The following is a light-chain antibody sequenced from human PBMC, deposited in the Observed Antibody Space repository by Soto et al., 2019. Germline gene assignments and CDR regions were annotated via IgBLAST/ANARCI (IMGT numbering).Light chain of an antibody. CDR3: QQYNTYWT. CDR2: DAS. CDR1: QSINNW. Sequence: DIQLTQSPPTLSASVGDRVTITCRASQSINNWLAWYQQKPGKVPNLLIFDASTLERGVPSRFSGSGSGTEFTLTISSLQPDDFATYYCQQYNTYWTFAQGTRWISN. V-gene: IGKV1-5*01. J-gene: IGKJ1*01.